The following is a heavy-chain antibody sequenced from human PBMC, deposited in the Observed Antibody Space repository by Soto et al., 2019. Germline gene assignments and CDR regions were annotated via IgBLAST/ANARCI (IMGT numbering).Heavy chain of an antibody. V-gene: IGHV3-7*01. D-gene: IGHD6-6*01. J-gene: IGHJ4*02. CDR3: ARWPRLLDS. CDR1: GFTFSYFW. CDR2: ISSDGRET. Sequence: GGSLRLSCAASGFTFSYFWMNWVRQAPEKGLEWVAYISSDGRETNHVASVKGRFTISRDNAKNSLYLQMNSLRAEDTAVYYCARWPRLLDSWGQGTLVTVSS.